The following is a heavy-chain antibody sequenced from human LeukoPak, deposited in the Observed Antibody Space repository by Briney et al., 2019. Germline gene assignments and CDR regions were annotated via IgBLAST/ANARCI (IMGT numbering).Heavy chain of an antibody. D-gene: IGHD3-16*01. CDR3: AREGGSSGVDY. J-gene: IGHJ4*02. V-gene: IGHV1-69*05. CDR2: IIPIFGTA. Sequence: SVKVSCKASGGTFSSYAISWVRQAPGQGLEWMGGIIPIFGTANYAQKFQGRVTMTTDTSTSTAYMELRSLRSDDTAVYYCAREGGSSGVDYWGQGTLVTVSS. CDR1: GGTFSSYA.